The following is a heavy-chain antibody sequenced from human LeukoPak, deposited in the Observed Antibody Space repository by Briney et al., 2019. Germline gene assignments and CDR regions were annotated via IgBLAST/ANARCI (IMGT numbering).Heavy chain of an antibody. CDR1: GGSISSSSYY. CDR2: IYYSGST. J-gene: IGHJ4*02. V-gene: IGHV4-39*01. CDR3: ARLGSMTYYFDY. Sequence: SETLSLTCTVSGGSISSSSYYWGWIRQPPGKGLEWIGSIYYSGSTYYNPSLKSRVTISVDTSKNQFSLKLSPVTAADTAVYYCARLGSMTYYFDYWGQGTLVTVSS. D-gene: IGHD2-8*01.